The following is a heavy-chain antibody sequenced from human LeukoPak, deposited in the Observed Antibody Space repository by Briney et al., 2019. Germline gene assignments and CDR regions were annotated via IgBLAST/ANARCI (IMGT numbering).Heavy chain of an antibody. Sequence: GGSLRLSCAASGFTFSSYGMHWVRQAPGKGLEWVAFIRYDGSNKYYADSVKGRFTISRDNSKNTLYLQMNSLRAEDTAVYYCARETCTTCYTYSYNYYMDVWGKGTTVTVSS. CDR2: IRYDGSNK. V-gene: IGHV3-30*02. CDR3: ARETCTTCYTYSYNYYMDV. J-gene: IGHJ6*03. D-gene: IGHD2-2*01. CDR1: GFTFSSYG.